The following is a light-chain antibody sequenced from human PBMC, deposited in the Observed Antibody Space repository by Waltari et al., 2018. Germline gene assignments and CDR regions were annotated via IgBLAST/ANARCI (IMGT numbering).Light chain of an antibody. V-gene: IGLV2-14*03. Sequence: QSALTQPASVSGSPGQSITISCTGTSSDVGTYNYVSWYQQHPGKAPQLMIFDGSIRPSGVSNRFSGSKSGNTASLTISGLQAEDEADYYCSSYISSSTLELFGGGTSLTVL. CDR3: SSYISSSTLEL. CDR1: SSDVGTYNY. J-gene: IGLJ2*01. CDR2: DGS.